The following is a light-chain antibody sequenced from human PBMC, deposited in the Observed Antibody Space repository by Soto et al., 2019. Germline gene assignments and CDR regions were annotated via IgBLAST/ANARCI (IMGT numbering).Light chain of an antibody. Sequence: QSALTQPPSASGSPGQSVTISCTGTSSDVGGYNYVSWYQQHPGKAPKLMIYEVSKRPSGVPDRFSGSKSGNTASLTVSGLQAEDDADYCCSSYAGSNMVFGTGTKLTVL. J-gene: IGLJ1*01. V-gene: IGLV2-8*01. CDR1: SSDVGGYNY. CDR3: SSYAGSNMV. CDR2: EVS.